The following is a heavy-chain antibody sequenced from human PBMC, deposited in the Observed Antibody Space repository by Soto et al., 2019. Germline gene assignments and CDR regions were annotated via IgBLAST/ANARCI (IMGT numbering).Heavy chain of an antibody. Sequence: QVQLVESGGGVVQPGRSLRLSCAASGFTFSSYGMHWVRQAPGKGLEWVAVIWYDGSNKYYADSVKGRFTISRDNSKNTLYLQMNSLRAEDTAVYYCARVAGSGWHDAFDIWGQGTKVTVSP. J-gene: IGHJ3*02. CDR3: ARVAGSGWHDAFDI. V-gene: IGHV3-33*01. CDR1: GFTFSSYG. D-gene: IGHD6-19*01. CDR2: IWYDGSNK.